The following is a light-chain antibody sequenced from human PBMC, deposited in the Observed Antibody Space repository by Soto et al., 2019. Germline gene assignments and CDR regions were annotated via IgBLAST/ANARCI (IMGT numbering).Light chain of an antibody. CDR3: AAWDDSLSGVL. J-gene: IGLJ2*01. Sequence: QSVLTQPPSASGTPGQRVTISCSGSSSNIGNNYVFWYQQLPRTAPKLLIYRNNQRPSGVPDRFSGSKSGPSASLAISGLRSEDEADYYCAAWDDSLSGVLFGGGTKLTVL. V-gene: IGLV1-47*01. CDR1: SSNIGNNY. CDR2: RNN.